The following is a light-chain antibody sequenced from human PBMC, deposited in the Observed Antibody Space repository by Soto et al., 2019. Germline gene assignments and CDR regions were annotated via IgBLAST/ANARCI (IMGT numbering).Light chain of an antibody. V-gene: IGKV1-5*01. J-gene: IGKJ1*01. CDR1: QTISVS. CDR2: DAS. Sequence: IQMTQSPSTLSASVGDTVTITCRASQTISVSLAWYRQKPRKAPNLLIYDASTLQEGVPSSFSGSGSGTEFPITGTRLPPDDFATYFCQQYDKYSTFGHGTKVDVK. CDR3: QQYDKYST.